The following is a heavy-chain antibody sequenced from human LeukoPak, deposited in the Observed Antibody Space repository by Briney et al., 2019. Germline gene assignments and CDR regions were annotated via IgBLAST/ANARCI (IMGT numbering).Heavy chain of an antibody. V-gene: IGHV1-18*04. J-gene: IGHJ4*02. Sequence: ASVKVSCKASGYTFTSYGISWVRQAPGQGLEWIGWISAYNGNTNYAQKLQGRVTMTTDTSTSTAYMELRSLRSDDTAVYYCARGRAGYSSGWAFDYWGQGTLVTVSS. CDR1: GYTFTSYG. CDR2: ISAYNGNT. CDR3: ARGRAGYSSGWAFDY. D-gene: IGHD6-19*01.